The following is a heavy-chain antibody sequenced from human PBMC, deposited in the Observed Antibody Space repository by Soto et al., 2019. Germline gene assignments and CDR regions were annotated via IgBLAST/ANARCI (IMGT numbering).Heavy chain of an antibody. D-gene: IGHD3-3*01. J-gene: IGHJ4*02. CDR1: GFTFDDYA. CDR2: ISWNSGSI. V-gene: IGHV3-9*01. Sequence: EVQLVESGGGLVQPGRSLRLSCAASGFTFDDYAMHWVRQAPGKGLEWVSGISWNSGSIGYADSVKGRFTISRDNAKNSLYLQMNSLSAEDTALYYCAKDLHYDFWSGSPAGFDYWGQGTLVTVSS. CDR3: AKDLHYDFWSGSPAGFDY.